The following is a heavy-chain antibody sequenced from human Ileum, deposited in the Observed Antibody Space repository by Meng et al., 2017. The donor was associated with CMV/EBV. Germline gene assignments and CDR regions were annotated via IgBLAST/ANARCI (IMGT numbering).Heavy chain of an antibody. CDR3: AAGRHIVVVPAAVNYGMDV. V-gene: IGHV1-58*01. D-gene: IGHD2-2*01. J-gene: IGHJ6*02. CDR1: GFTFTSSA. Sequence: SVKVSCKASGFTFTSSAVQWVRQARGQRLEWIGWIFVGSGNTNYAQKFQERVTITRDMSTSTAYMELSSLRSEDTAVYYCAAGRHIVVVPAAVNYGMDVWGQGTTVTVSS. CDR2: IFVGSGNT.